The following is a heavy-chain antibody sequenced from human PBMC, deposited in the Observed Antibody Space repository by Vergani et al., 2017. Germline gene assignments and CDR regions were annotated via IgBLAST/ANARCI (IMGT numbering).Heavy chain of an antibody. Sequence: QVQLVESGGGVVQPGRSLRLSCAASGFTFSSYAMHWVRQAPGKGLEWVAVISYDGSNKYYADSVKGRFTISRDNSKNTLYLQMNSLRAEDTAVYYCARVQGPWEIVVVGNYWGQGTLVTVSS. D-gene: IGHD2-2*01. J-gene: IGHJ4*02. CDR3: ARVQGPWEIVVVGNY. V-gene: IGHV3-30-3*01. CDR2: ISYDGSNK. CDR1: GFTFSSYA.